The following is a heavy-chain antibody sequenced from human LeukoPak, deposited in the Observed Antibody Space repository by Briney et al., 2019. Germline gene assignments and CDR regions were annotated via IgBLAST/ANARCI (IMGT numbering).Heavy chain of an antibody. CDR1: GGTFSSYA. V-gene: IGHV1-69*13. J-gene: IGHJ4*02. D-gene: IGHD5-18*01. CDR3: ARDEDTAMVPVRD. Sequence: GASVKVSCKASGGTFSSYAISWVRQAPGQGLKWMGGIIPIFGTANYAQKFQGRVTITADESTSTAYMELSSLRSEDTAVYYCARDEDTAMVPVRDWGQGTLVTVSS. CDR2: IIPIFGTA.